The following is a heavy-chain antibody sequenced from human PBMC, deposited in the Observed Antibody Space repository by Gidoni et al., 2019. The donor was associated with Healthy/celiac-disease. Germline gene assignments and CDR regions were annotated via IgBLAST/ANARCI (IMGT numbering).Heavy chain of an antibody. CDR3: ARGNAVAGFEYYYFDY. CDR2: ISYDGSNK. V-gene: IGHV3-30-3*01. CDR1: GFTFSSYA. J-gene: IGHJ4*02. Sequence: QVQLVESGGGVVQPGRSLRLSCAASGFTFSSYAMHWVRQAPGKGLEWVAVISYDGSNKYYADSVKGRFTISRDNSKNTLYLQMNSLRAEDTAVYYCARGNAVAGFEYYYFDYWGQGTLVTVSS. D-gene: IGHD6-19*01.